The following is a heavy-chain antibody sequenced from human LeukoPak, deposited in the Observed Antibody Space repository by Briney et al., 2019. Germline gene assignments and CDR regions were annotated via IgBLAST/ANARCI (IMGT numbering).Heavy chain of an antibody. CDR1: GFTFSSYW. J-gene: IGHJ3*01. CDR2: IKQDGSEK. Sequence: PGGSVRLSCAASGFTFSSYWMSWVRQAPGKGLEWVANIKQDGSEKYCVDSVKGRFTISRDNAKNSLYLQMNSLRAEDTAVYYCAREVITFGGVIVMMGAFDVWGQGTMVTVSS. V-gene: IGHV3-7*01. D-gene: IGHD3-16*02. CDR3: AREVITFGGVIVMMGAFDV.